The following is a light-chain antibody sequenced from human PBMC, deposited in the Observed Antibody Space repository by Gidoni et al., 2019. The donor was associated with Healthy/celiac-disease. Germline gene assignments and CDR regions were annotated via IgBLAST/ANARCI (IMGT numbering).Light chain of an antibody. V-gene: IGKV3-11*01. J-gene: IGKJ4*01. CDR1: QSVSSY. CDR3: QQRSNWL. Sequence: EIVLTQSPATLSLSPGERATLSCRASQSVSSYLAWYQQKPGQAPRLLIYDASNRATGIPARFSGSGSGTDFTLTISSLEPADFAVSYCQQRSNWLFGGGTKVEIK. CDR2: DAS.